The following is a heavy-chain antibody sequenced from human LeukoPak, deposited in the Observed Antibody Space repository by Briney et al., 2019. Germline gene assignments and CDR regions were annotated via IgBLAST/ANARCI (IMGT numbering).Heavy chain of an antibody. V-gene: IGHV1-2*02. CDR3: ARDTGIFGDAFDI. CDR1: GYTFTGYY. D-gene: IGHD3-3*01. CDR2: ISPDSGGT. Sequence: PGASVTVSCKASGYTFTGYYIHWVRQAPGQGLEWMGWISPDSGGTNYAQKLQGRATMTRDTSIITAYMELTSLISDDTAVYYCARDTGIFGDAFDIGAKGQWSPSLQ. J-gene: IGHJ3*02.